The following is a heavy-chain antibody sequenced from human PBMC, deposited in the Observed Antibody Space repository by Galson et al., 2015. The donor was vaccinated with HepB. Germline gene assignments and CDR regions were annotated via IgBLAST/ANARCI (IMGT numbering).Heavy chain of an antibody. J-gene: IGHJ6*02. Sequence: SVKVSCKASGYTFTSYGISWVRQAPGQGLEWMGWISAYNGNTNYAQKLQGRVTMTTDTSTSTAYMELRSLRSDDTAVYYCARGSEPTTVTSYYYYYGMDVWGQGTTVTVSS. CDR3: ARGSEPTTVTSYYYYYGMDV. CDR1: GYTFTSYG. CDR2: ISAYNGNT. V-gene: IGHV1-18*01. D-gene: IGHD4-11*01.